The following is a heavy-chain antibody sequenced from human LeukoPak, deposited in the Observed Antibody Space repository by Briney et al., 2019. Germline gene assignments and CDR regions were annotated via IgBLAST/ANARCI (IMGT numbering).Heavy chain of an antibody. D-gene: IGHD5-12*01. J-gene: IGHJ4*02. CDR1: GFSFSSYS. CDR2: ISSSTIYI. Sequence: PGGSLRLSCAASGFSFSSYSMNWVRQAPGKGLEWVSSISSSTIYIYYADSVKGRFTISRDNAKNSLYLQMNSLRAEDTAVYYCASRGGFDYWGQGTLVTVSS. V-gene: IGHV3-21*01. CDR3: ASRGGFDY.